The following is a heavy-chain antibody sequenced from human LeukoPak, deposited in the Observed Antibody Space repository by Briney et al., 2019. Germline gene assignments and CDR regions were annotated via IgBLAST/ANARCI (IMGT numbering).Heavy chain of an antibody. V-gene: IGHV4-34*01. CDR1: GGSFSGYY. CDR2: INHSGST. J-gene: IGHJ1*01. D-gene: IGHD5-24*01. CDR3: ARDAGIDGYQLIYFQH. Sequence: MASETLSLTCAVYGGSFSGYYWSWIRQPPGKGLEWIGEINHSGSTNYNPSLKSRVTISVDTSKNQFSLKLSSVTAADTAVYYCARDAGIDGYQLIYFQHWGQGTLVTVSS.